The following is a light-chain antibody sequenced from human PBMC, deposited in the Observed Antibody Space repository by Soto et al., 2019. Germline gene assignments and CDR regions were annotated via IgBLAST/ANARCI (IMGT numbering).Light chain of an antibody. J-gene: IGKJ2*01. CDR2: DAS. Sequence: EIVLTQSPDPLPLSPGESATLSCRASQSISSSLAWFQHKPGQAPRLLIYDASNRAPGIPARFTGSGSGTDFTLTISSLEPEDFAVYYCLQRKHWYTFGQGTKLEIK. CDR3: LQRKHWYT. V-gene: IGKV3-11*01. CDR1: QSISSS.